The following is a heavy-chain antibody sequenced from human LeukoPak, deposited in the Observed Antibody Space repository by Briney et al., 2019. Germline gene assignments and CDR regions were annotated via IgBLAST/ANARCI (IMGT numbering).Heavy chain of an antibody. V-gene: IGHV3-7*01. J-gene: IGHJ2*01. D-gene: IGHD2-8*02. CDR2: MKEDGGEK. CDR1: GFIFSPYW. Sequence: GGSLRLSCAASGFIFSPYWVTWVRQAPGMGLEWVANMKEDGGEKFYVDTVRGRFTISRDNAKNSLYLQMNSLRVEDTGVYYCARVRTEWYIDLWGRGTLVTVST. CDR3: ARVRTEWYIDL.